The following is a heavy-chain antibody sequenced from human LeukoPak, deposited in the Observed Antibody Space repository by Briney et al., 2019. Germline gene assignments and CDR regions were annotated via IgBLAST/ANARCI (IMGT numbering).Heavy chain of an antibody. CDR1: GFTFSAYD. CDR2: ISSSSTTK. CDR3: ARWNLGSDY. Sequence: GGSLRLFCAASGFTFSAYDMNWVRQAPGKGLKWLSYISSSSTTKYHADSVKGRFTISRDNAKNSLYLQMNSLRAEDTGVYYCARWNLGSDYWGQGTLVTVSS. V-gene: IGHV3-48*04. J-gene: IGHJ4*02. D-gene: IGHD1-1*01.